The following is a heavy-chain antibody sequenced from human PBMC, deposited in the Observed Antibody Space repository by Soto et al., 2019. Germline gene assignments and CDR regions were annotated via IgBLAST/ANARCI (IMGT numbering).Heavy chain of an antibody. Sequence: SETLSLTGTVSGGSISSYYWSWIRQPGGKGLEWIGRIYTSGSTNYNPSLKSRVTMSVDSAKNQFSLQLSSVTAADTAVYFCTKYRRTDAEGYSFDYWGQGALVTVSS. CDR3: TKYRRTDAEGYSFDY. D-gene: IGHD2-15*01. J-gene: IGHJ4*02. CDR2: IYTSGST. V-gene: IGHV4-4*07. CDR1: GGSISSYY.